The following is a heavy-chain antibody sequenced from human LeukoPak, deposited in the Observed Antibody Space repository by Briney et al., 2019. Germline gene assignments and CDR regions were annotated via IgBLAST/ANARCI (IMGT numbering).Heavy chain of an antibody. CDR3: ARDPAPYHRSLHYYYGMDV. D-gene: IGHD1-14*01. Sequence: SVTLSLTCTVSGDSISGPYFWSWIRQPPGKGLEWIGYIYYSGSTNYNPSLKSRVTISVDTSKNQFSLKLSSVTAADTAVYYCARDPAPYHRSLHYYYGMDVWGQGTTVTVSS. J-gene: IGHJ6*02. V-gene: IGHV4-59*01. CDR1: GDSISGPYF. CDR2: IYYSGST.